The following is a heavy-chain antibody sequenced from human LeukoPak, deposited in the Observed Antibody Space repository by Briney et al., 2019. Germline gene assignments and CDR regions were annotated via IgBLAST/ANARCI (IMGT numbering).Heavy chain of an antibody. CDR3: AKEGSGYYR. CDR2: ISYDGSNK. J-gene: IGHJ5*02. D-gene: IGHD3-22*01. Sequence: GGSLRLSCAASGFTFSSYGMHWVRQAPGKGPEWVAVISYDGSNKYYADSVKGRFTISRDNSKNTLSLQMNSLRVEDTAMYYCAKEGSGYYRWGQGTLVTVTS. CDR1: GFTFSSYG. V-gene: IGHV3-30*18.